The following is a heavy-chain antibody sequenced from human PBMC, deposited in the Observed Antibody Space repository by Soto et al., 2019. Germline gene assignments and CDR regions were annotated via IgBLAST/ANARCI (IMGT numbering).Heavy chain of an antibody. CDR1: CYTFTSYG. Sequence: ASVKVSFKASCYTFTSYGMRWVRQAPVQWLEWMGMINAYSGNTNYAQKLQGRVTMTTDTSTSTVYMELSSLRSEDTAVYYCARDWVVQAARGMDVWG. CDR3: ARDWVVQAARGMDV. J-gene: IGHJ6*02. D-gene: IGHD2-2*01. V-gene: IGHV1-18*01. CDR2: INAYSGNT.